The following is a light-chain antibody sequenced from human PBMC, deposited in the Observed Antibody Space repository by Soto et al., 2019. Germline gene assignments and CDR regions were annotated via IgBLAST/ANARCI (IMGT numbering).Light chain of an antibody. J-gene: IGLJ1*01. CDR3: SSYSSNNILSYV. V-gene: IGLV2-14*03. Sequence: LTQPASVSGAPGQSITISCTGTSNDVGGYKYVSWYQQRPGTAPKLIMFEVNNRPSGVSDRFSGSRSANTASLTISGLQAQDEADYYCSSYSSNNILSYVFGTGTKLTVL. CDR2: EVN. CDR1: SNDVGGYKY.